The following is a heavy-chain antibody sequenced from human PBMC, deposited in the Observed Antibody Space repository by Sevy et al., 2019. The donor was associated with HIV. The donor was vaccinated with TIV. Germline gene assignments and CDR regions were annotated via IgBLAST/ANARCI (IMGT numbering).Heavy chain of an antibody. V-gene: IGHV3-30*02. CDR3: AKDSSIAAHSINSYYYYCMDV. CDR2: IRYDGSNK. Sequence: GGSLRLSCAASGFTFSSYGMHWVRQAPGKGLEWVAFIRYDGSNKYYADSVKGRFTISRDNSKNTLYLQMNSLRAEDTAVYYCAKDSSIAAHSINSYYYYCMDVWGQGTTVTVSS. CDR1: GFTFSSYG. D-gene: IGHD6-6*01. J-gene: IGHJ6*02.